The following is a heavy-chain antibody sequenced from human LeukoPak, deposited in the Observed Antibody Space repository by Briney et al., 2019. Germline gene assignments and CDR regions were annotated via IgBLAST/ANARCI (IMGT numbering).Heavy chain of an antibody. J-gene: IGHJ4*02. Sequence: GGSLRLSCAASGFTFSSYGMHWVRQAPGKGLEWVAFIRYDGSNKYYADSVKGRFTISRDNAKNSLYLQMNSLRAEDTAVYYCARDNGDYGIGYYFDYWGQGTLVTVSS. CDR2: IRYDGSNK. CDR3: ARDNGDYGIGYYFDY. CDR1: GFTFSSYG. V-gene: IGHV3-30*02. D-gene: IGHD4-17*01.